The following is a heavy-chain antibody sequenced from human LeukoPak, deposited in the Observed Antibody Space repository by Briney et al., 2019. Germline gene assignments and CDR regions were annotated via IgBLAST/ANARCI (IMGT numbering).Heavy chain of an antibody. V-gene: IGHV4-31*03. CDR3: ARVQYSSGWYGGFDY. D-gene: IGHD6-19*01. Sequence: SQTLSLTCTVSGGSISSGGYYWSWIRQHPGKGLEWIGYIYYSGGTYYNPSLKSRVTISVDTSKNQFSLKLSSVTAADTAVYYCARVQYSSGWYGGFDYWGQGTLVTVSS. CDR2: IYYSGGT. J-gene: IGHJ4*02. CDR1: GGSISSGGYY.